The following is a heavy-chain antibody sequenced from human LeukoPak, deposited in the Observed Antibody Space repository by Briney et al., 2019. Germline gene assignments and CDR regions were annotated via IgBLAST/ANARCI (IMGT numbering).Heavy chain of an antibody. CDR1: GFTFSSYG. J-gene: IGHJ2*01. Sequence: PGGSLRLSCAAYGFTFSSYGMHWVRQAPGKGLEWVAVISYDGSNKYYADSMKGRFTISRDNSKNTLYLQMNSLRAEDTAVYYCAKDTVVTELRGYFDLWGRGTLVTVSS. D-gene: IGHD4-23*01. V-gene: IGHV3-30*18. CDR2: ISYDGSNK. CDR3: AKDTVVTELRGYFDL.